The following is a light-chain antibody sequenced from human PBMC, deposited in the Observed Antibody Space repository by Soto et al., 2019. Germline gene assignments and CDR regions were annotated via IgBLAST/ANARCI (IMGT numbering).Light chain of an antibody. CDR2: GND. CDR3: QSYDSGLSGYV. J-gene: IGLJ1*01. Sequence: QPVLTQPPSVSGAPGQRVTISCTGSSSNIGAGYDVHWYQQLPGTAPKLLIYGNDNRPSGVPERFSGSKSATSASLAITGLQAEDEADYYCQSYDSGLSGYVFGTGTQLTVL. V-gene: IGLV1-40*01. CDR1: SSNIGAGYD.